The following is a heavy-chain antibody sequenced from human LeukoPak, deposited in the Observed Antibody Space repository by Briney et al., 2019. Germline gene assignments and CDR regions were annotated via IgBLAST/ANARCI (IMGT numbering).Heavy chain of an antibody. Sequence: SETLSLTCAVYGGSFSGYYRSWIRQPPGKGLEWIGEINHSGSTNYNPSLKSRVTISVDTSKNQFSLKLSSVTAADTAVYYCARRPLITMVRGALPLGVNWFDPWGQGTLVTVSS. J-gene: IGHJ5*02. D-gene: IGHD3-10*01. CDR2: INHSGST. V-gene: IGHV4-34*01. CDR3: ARRPLITMVRGALPLGVNWFDP. CDR1: GGSFSGYY.